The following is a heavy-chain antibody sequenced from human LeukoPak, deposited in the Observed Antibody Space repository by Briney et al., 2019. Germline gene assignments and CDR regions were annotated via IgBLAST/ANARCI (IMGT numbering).Heavy chain of an antibody. CDR2: MNPASGNT. D-gene: IGHD3-16*02. V-gene: IGHV1-8*01. CDR1: GYTFTSDD. J-gene: IGHJ3*02. CDR3: ARVPREIASI. Sequence: ASVKVSCKASGYTFTSDDINCGRQATGQGLEWMGYMNPASGNTGYAQKFQGRVTMTTDTSISTAYMELSSLRSEDTAVYYCARVPREIASIWGQGTMVTVSS.